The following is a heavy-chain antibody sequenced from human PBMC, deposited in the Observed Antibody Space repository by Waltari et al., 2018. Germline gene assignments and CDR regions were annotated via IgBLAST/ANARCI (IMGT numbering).Heavy chain of an antibody. D-gene: IGHD3-22*01. J-gene: IGHJ5*02. CDR1: GGTFSSYT. Sequence: QVQLVQSGAEVKKPGSSVQVSCKASGGTFSSYTLSWVRQAPGPGLEWMGRIIPILGIANYAQKFQGRVTITADKSTSTAYMELSSLRSEDTAVYYCAKDNTYYYDSSGYLGFDPWGQGTLVTVSS. V-gene: IGHV1-69*08. CDR2: IIPILGIA. CDR3: AKDNTYYYDSSGYLGFDP.